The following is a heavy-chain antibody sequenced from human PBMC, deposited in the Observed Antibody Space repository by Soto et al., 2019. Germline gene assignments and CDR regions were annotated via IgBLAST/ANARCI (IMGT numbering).Heavy chain of an antibody. Sequence: ASVKVSCKASGYTFTSYYMHWVRQAPGQGLEWMGIINPSGGSTSYAQKFQGWVTMTRDTSISTAYMELSRLRSDDTAVYYCARGGIVVVPAADNAFDIWGQGTMVT. CDR3: ARGGIVVVPAADNAFDI. V-gene: IGHV1-46*01. CDR1: GYTFTSYY. CDR2: INPSGGST. J-gene: IGHJ3*02. D-gene: IGHD2-2*01.